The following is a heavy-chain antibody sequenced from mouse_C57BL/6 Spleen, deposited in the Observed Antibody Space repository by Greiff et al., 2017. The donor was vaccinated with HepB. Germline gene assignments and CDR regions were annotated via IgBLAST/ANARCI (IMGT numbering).Heavy chain of an antibody. D-gene: IGHD1-1*01. CDR1: GFTFSDYG. Sequence: DVKLVESGGGLVKPGGSLKLSCAASGFTFSDYGMHWVRQAPEKGLEWVAYISSGSSTIYYADTVKGRFTISRDNAKNTLFLQMTSLRSEDTAMDYCARLGFTTVVAHWYFDVWGTGTTVTVSS. J-gene: IGHJ1*03. CDR3: ARLGFTTVVAHWYFDV. V-gene: IGHV5-17*01. CDR2: ISSGSSTI.